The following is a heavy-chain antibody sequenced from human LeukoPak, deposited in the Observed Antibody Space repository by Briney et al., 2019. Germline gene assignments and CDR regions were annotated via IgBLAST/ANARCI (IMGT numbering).Heavy chain of an antibody. J-gene: IGHJ4*02. CDR3: ARAGWYRFDY. Sequence: PGGSLRLSCAASGFTFSSYWMSWVRQAPGKGLEWVANIKQDGSEKYYVDSVKGRFTISRDNAENTLFLQMNSLGAEDTAVYYCARAGWYRFDYWGQGTLVTVSS. CDR1: GFTFSSYW. CDR2: IKQDGSEK. D-gene: IGHD6-19*01. V-gene: IGHV3-7*04.